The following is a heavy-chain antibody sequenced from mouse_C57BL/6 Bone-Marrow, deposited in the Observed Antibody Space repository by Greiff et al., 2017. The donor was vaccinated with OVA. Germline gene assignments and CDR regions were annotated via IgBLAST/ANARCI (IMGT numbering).Heavy chain of an antibody. CDR3: ARPPSSYYAMDY. V-gene: IGHV1-64*01. J-gene: IGHJ4*01. Sequence: QVQLQQPGAELVKPGASVKLSCKASGYTFTSYWMHWVKQRPGQGLEWIGMIHPNSGSTNYNEKFKSKATLTVDKSSSTAYMQLSSQTSEDSAVYYCARPPSSYYAMDYWGQGTSVTVSS. CDR2: IHPNSGST. CDR1: GYTFTSYW.